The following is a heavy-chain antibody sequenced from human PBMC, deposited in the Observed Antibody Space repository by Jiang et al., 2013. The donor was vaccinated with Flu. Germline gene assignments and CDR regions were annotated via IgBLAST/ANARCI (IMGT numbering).Heavy chain of an antibody. D-gene: IGHD5-24*01. CDR3: ARDWGDGYNSYDAFDI. CDR1: SVSSNSAA. V-gene: IGHV6-1*01. Sequence: SVSSNSAAWNWIRQSPSRGLEWLGRTYYRSKWYNDYAVSVKSRITINPDTSKNQFSLQLNSVTPEDTAVYYCARDWGDGYNSYDAFDIWGQGTMVTISS. CDR2: TYYRSKWYN. J-gene: IGHJ3*02.